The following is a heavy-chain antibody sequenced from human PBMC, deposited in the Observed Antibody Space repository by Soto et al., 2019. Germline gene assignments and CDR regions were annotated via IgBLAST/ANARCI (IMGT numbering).Heavy chain of an antibody. CDR3: ARDPVGAKAYYYGMDV. CDR1: GGPISSYY. Sequence: SETLSLTCTVSGGPISSYYWSWIRQPPGKGLEWIGYIYYSGSTNYNPSLKSRVTISVDTSKNQSSLKLSSVTAADTAVYYCARDPVGAKAYYYGMDVWGQGTTVTVSS. J-gene: IGHJ6*02. V-gene: IGHV4-59*01. D-gene: IGHD1-26*01. CDR2: IYYSGST.